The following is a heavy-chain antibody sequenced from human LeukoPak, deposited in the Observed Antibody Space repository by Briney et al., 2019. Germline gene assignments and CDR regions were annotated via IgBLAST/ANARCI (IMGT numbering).Heavy chain of an antibody. D-gene: IGHD3-16*01. CDR3: ARDLIRGLDY. V-gene: IGHV4-61*01. Sequence: PSETLSLTCTVSGVSVSSGSYYWSWIRQPPGKGLEWIGYIYYSGSTNYNPSLKSRVTISVDTSKNQFSLKLSSVTAADTAVYYCARDLIRGLDYWGQGTLVTVSS. J-gene: IGHJ4*02. CDR2: IYYSGST. CDR1: GVSVSSGSYY.